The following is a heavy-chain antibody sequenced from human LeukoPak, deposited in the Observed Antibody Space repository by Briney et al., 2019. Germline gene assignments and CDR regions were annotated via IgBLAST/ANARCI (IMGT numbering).Heavy chain of an antibody. CDR1: GFTFDDYA. V-gene: IGHV3-9*03. J-gene: IGHJ4*02. CDR2: ISWNSGSI. CDR3: AKDVESRWFGELFPEYYFDY. Sequence: GGSLRLSCAASGFTFDDYAMHWVRQAPGKGLEWVSGISWNSGSIGYADSVKGRFTISRDNAKNSLYLQMNSLRAEDMALYYCAKDVESRWFGELFPEYYFDYWGQGTLVTVSS. D-gene: IGHD3-10*01.